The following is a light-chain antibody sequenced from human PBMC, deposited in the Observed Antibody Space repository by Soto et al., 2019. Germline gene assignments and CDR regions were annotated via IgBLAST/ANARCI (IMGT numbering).Light chain of an antibody. CDR3: YSTDSSGNHGV. Sequence: SYELTQPPSVSVSPGQTARITCSGDALPKKYAYWYRQKSGQAPVLVIYVDSKRPSEIPERFSGSSSGTMTTLTISGAQVEDEADYYCYSTDSSGNHGVFGGGTKLTVL. J-gene: IGLJ2*01. CDR1: ALPKKY. CDR2: VDS. V-gene: IGLV3-10*01.